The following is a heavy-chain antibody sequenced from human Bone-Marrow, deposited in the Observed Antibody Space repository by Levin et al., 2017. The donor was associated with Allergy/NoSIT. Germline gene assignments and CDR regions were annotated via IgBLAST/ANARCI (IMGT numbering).Heavy chain of an antibody. V-gene: IGHV4-61*02. CDR3: AREPVSGNYYHYYHYYMDV. CDR2: SYRSGSP. D-gene: IGHD3-10*01. J-gene: IGHJ6*03. CDR1: GASLTSGSYF. Sequence: LRLSCSVSGASLTSGSYFWNWIRQPAGKGLEWIGRSYRSGSPNYNPSLGSRVSISVDTSKNQFSLRLTSATAADTAVYFCAREPVSGNYYHYYHYYMDVWGEGTSVTVSS.